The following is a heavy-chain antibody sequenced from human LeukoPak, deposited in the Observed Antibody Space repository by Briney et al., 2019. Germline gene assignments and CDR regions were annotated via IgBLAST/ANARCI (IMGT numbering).Heavy chain of an antibody. V-gene: IGHV1-46*01. Sequence: ASVKVSCKASGYTFTSYYMHWVRQAPGQGLEWMGIINPSGGSTSYAQKFQGRVTMTRDTSTSTVYMELSSLRSDDTAVYYCVRQDYGDYVGLGYWGQGTLVTVSS. D-gene: IGHD4-17*01. CDR2: INPSGGST. CDR3: VRQDYGDYVGLGY. J-gene: IGHJ4*02. CDR1: GYTFTSYY.